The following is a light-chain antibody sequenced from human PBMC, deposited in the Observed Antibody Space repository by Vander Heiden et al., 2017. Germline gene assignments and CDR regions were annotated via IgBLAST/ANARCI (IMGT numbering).Light chain of an antibody. CDR3: QQSYSTPPT. J-gene: IGKJ2*01. CDR2: AAS. V-gene: IGKV1-39*01. CDR1: QSISSY. Sequence: NQMTHSPSSLSASVGDRVTITCRASQSISSYLNWYQQKPGKAPKLLIYAASSLQSWVPSRFSGSGSGTDFTLTISSLQPEDFATYYCQQSYSTPPTFGQGTKLEIK.